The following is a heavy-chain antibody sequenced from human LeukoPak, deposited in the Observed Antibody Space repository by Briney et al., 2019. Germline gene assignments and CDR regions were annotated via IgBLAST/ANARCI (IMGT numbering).Heavy chain of an antibody. Sequence: ASAKVSCKASGYTFTSYDINWVRQATGQGLEWMGWMNPNSGNTGYAQKFQGRVTMTRNTSISTAYMELSSLRSEDTAVYYCARVGHRITFGGVIVPYFDYWGQGTLVTVSS. J-gene: IGHJ4*02. V-gene: IGHV1-8*01. CDR2: MNPNSGNT. CDR1: GYTFTSYD. CDR3: ARVGHRITFGGVIVPYFDY. D-gene: IGHD3-16*02.